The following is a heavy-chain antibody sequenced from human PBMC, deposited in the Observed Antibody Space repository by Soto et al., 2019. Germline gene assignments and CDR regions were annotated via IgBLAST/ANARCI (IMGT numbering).Heavy chain of an antibody. D-gene: IGHD3-22*01. CDR1: GDSMNNGDYF. V-gene: IGHV4-30-4*01. CDR3: ARDRAHFYESSGRLDL. CDR2: ISYSGST. J-gene: IGHJ4*02. Sequence: PSETLSLTCSVSGDSMNNGDYFWTWIRQTPGKGLQWIGYISYSGSTFYNPSLKTRLAMSVDTSKNQFSVRLRSVTAVDTAVYYCARDRAHFYESSGRLDLWGQGMLVTVSS.